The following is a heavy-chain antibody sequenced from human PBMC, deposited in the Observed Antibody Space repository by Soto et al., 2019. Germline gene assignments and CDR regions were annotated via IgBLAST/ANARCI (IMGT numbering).Heavy chain of an antibody. CDR3: ASSYGSGYRAFDY. CDR1: GDTFTFYS. Sequence: QVQLVQSGAEVKKPGSSVRVSCKASGDTFTFYSINWVRQAPGLGLEWMGRINPILSMSNYAQRFQGRVTVTTDQXTSTAYMELSSLRSEDTAMYYCASSYGSGYRAFDYWGQGALVTVSS. CDR2: INPILSMS. V-gene: IGHV1-69*02. D-gene: IGHD3-10*01. J-gene: IGHJ4*02.